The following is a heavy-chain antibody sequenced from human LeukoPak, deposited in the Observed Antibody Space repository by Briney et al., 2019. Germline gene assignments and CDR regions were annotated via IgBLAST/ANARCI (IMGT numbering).Heavy chain of an antibody. Sequence: GGSLRLSCAASEFSFSRYTMIWVRQAPGKGLEWVPFINGRGSSTYYGDSVKGRFTISRDNSRNTLYLQMNSLRVEDTAVYYCAYSTKNYDYAMDVWGQGTTVTVSS. J-gene: IGHJ6*02. V-gene: IGHV3-23*01. CDR2: INGRGSST. CDR3: AYSTKNYDYAMDV. D-gene: IGHD2/OR15-2a*01. CDR1: EFSFSRYT.